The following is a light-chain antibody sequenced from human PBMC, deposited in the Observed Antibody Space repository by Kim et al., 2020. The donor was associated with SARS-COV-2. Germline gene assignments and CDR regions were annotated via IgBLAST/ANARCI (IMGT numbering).Light chain of an antibody. CDR2: LEGSGSY. CDR1: SGHSSYI. V-gene: IGLV4-60*03. J-gene: IGLJ7*01. Sequence: QPVLTQSSSASASLGSSVKLTCTLSSGHSSYIIAWHQQQPGKAPRYLMKLEGSGSYNKGSGVPDRFSGSSSGADRYLTISNLQSEDEADYYCETWDSNTSVFGGGTQRPSS. CDR3: ETWDSNTSV.